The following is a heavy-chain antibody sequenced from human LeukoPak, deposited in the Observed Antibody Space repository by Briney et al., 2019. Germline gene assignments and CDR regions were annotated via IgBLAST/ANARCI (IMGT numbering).Heavy chain of an antibody. D-gene: IGHD6-19*01. CDR1: GGSISSYY. V-gene: IGHV4-59*12. Sequence: SETLSLTCTVSGGSISSYYWSWIRQSPGKGLEWIGYIYYSGSTYYDPSLTSRVTISVDTSKNQFSLRLTSVTAADTAVYYCAIDGSRAVAGYFDYWGQGTLVTVSS. CDR3: AIDGSRAVAGYFDY. J-gene: IGHJ4*02. CDR2: IYYSGST.